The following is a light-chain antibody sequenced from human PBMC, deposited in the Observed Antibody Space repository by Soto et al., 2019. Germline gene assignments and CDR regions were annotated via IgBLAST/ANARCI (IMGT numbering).Light chain of an antibody. CDR1: QSISSY. CDR2: AAS. Sequence: DIQMTQSPSSLSASVGDRVTITCRASQSISSYLNWYQQKPGKAPKLLIYAASSLQSVVPSRFSGSGSGTDFTLTISSLQPEYFATYYCQQSYSTLFTFGPVTKVDIK. J-gene: IGKJ3*01. V-gene: IGKV1-39*01. CDR3: QQSYSTLFT.